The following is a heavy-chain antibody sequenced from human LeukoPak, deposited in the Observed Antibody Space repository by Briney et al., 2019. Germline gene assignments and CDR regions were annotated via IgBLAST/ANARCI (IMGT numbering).Heavy chain of an antibody. CDR3: ASSKSDKAMAYGPFDY. V-gene: IGHV4-59*01. CDR1: GGSISSYY. D-gene: IGHD5-18*01. Sequence: KPSETLSLTCTVSGGSISSYYWSWIRQPPGKGLEWIGYIYYSGSTNYNPSLKSRVTISVDTSKNQFSLKLSSVTAADTAVYYCASSKSDKAMAYGPFDYWGQGTLVTVSS. J-gene: IGHJ4*02. CDR2: IYYSGST.